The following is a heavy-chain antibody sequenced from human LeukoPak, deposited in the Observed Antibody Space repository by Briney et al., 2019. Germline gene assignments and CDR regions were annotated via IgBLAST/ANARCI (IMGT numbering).Heavy chain of an antibody. CDR1: GYTFSDFY. CDR2: IKVSSCRT. J-gene: IGHJ4*02. D-gene: IGHD2-2*01. Sequence: GASVKVSCKASGYTFSDFYVHWVRQAPGQGLEWIGIIKVSSCRTDYAKKFQGRVTMTRDMSTRTVYMELTTLRSEGRDMYSCAREPPESYHFDYWGQGTLVTVSS. CDR3: AREPPESYHFDY. V-gene: IGHV1-46*01.